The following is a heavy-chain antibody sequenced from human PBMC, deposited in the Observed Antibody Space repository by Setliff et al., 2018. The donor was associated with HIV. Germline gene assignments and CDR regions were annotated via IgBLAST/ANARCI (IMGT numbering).Heavy chain of an antibody. J-gene: IGHJ5*02. CDR1: GFTFSSYA. D-gene: IGHD1-1*01. V-gene: IGHV3-23*01. CDR3: ARGPPSGTTRRNNWFDP. CDR2: ISGSGGST. Sequence: LRLSCAASGFTFSSYAMSWVRQGPGKGLEWVSAISGSGGSTYYADSVKGRFTISRDNAKNSVYLDMDSLSADDTAVYYCARGPPSGTTRRNNWFDPWGQGTLVTVSS.